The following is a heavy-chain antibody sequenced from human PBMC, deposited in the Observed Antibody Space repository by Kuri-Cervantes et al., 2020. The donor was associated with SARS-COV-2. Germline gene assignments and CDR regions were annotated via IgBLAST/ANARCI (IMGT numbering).Heavy chain of an antibody. D-gene: IGHD6-19*01. V-gene: IGHV4-30-2*01. CDR1: GGSTSSGAYS. J-gene: IGHJ6*02. CDR2: MYHSGRS. Sequence: SQTLSLTCSVSGGSTSSGAYSWTWIRQPPGKGLEWIGYMYHSGRSYYNPSLKSRVTISVDRSKNQFSLSLSSVTAADTALYYCARARIVSRGWYYYYGMDVWGQGTTVTVSS. CDR3: ARARIVSRGWYYYYGMDV.